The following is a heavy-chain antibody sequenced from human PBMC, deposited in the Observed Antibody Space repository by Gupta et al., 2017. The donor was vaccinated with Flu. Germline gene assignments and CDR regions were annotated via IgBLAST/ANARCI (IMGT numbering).Heavy chain of an antibody. CDR1: W. V-gene: IGHV3-7*01. D-gene: IGHD3-9*01. CDR2: IKYDGSTK. Sequence: WMAWVRQGQGKGLEWVANIKYDGSTKNYVDSVNGRFTVSRDNAQSSLYLQMISLRVEDTGIYYCTRDSGWDKFDYWGQGTLVTVSS. CDR3: TRDSGWDKFDY. J-gene: IGHJ4*02.